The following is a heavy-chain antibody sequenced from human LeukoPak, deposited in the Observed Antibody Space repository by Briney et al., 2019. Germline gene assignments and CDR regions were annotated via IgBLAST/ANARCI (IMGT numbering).Heavy chain of an antibody. CDR3: TTDRIVSTALKFDY. D-gene: IGHD5/OR15-5a*01. Sequence: PGGSLRLSCAASGFNFNNAWMNWVRQAPGKGLEWVGRIRSNAYGGATESAAPVKGRFAVSRDDSKNTLFLQMNSLSTEDTAVYYCTTDRIVSTALKFDYWGQGTLVAVSS. J-gene: IGHJ4*02. CDR2: IRSNAYGGAT. V-gene: IGHV3-15*07. CDR1: GFNFNNAW.